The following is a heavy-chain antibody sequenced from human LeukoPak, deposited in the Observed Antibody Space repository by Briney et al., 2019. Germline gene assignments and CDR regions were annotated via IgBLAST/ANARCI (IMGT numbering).Heavy chain of an antibody. CDR3: ARVAYCGGDCYRNPNKNWFDP. D-gene: IGHD2-21*02. CDR2: INPNSGGT. J-gene: IGHJ5*02. Sequence: ASVKVSCKASGYTFTGYYMHWVRQAPGQGLEWMGWINPNSGGTNYAQKFQGRVTMTRDTSISTAYMELSRLRSDDTAVYYCARVAYCGGDCYRNPNKNWFDPWGQGTLVTVSS. CDR1: GYTFTGYY. V-gene: IGHV1-2*02.